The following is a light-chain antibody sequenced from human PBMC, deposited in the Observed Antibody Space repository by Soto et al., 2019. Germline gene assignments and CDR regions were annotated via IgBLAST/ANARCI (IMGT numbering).Light chain of an antibody. CDR1: SSDVGGYNY. CDR2: EVS. CDR3: SSYAASNNLGV. Sequence: QPVLTQPPSASGSPGQSVTISCIGTSSDVGGYNYVSWYQQHPGKAPKLMIYEVSKRPSGVPDRFSGSKSGNTASLTVSGLQAEVEADYYCSSYAASNNLGVFGGGTKLTVL. J-gene: IGLJ2*01. V-gene: IGLV2-8*01.